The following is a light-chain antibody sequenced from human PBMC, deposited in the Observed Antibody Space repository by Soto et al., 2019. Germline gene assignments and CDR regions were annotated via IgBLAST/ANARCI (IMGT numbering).Light chain of an antibody. CDR1: SSNIGAGYA. CDR3: QSYDSSLSVV. J-gene: IGLJ3*02. Sequence: SVLTQPPSVSGAPGQRVTISCSGSSSNIGAGYAVHWYQQVPGTAPKLLIYDNINRPSGVPDRFSGSKSGTSASLAITGLQAEDEADYFCQSYDSSLSVVFGGGTKLTVL. V-gene: IGLV1-40*01. CDR2: DNI.